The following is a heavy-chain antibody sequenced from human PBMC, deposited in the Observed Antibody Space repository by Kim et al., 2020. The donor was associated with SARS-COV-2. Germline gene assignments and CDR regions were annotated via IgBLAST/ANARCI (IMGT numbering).Heavy chain of an antibody. CDR1: GGSISGDDW. D-gene: IGHD6-19*01. CDR3: AQSSFRRCLDY. Sequence: SETLSLTCAVSGGSISGDDWWSWVRQPPGKGLEWIGEIYHGGTTNYNPSLKSRVTISIDKSKNQFSLKLNSVTAADTAVYYCAQSSFRRCLDYWGQGTLV. V-gene: IGHV4-4*02. J-gene: IGHJ4*02. CDR2: IYHGGTT.